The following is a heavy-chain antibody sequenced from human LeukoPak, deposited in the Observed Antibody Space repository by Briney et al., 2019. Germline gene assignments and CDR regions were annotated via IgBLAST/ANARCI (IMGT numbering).Heavy chain of an antibody. D-gene: IGHD5-18*01. CDR3: ARHGPDTAMVGDFDY. Sequence: SETLSLTCTVSGGSISGYFWSWIRQPAGKGLEWIGHIYTSGSTNYNPSLKSRVTISVDTSKNQFSLKLSSVTAADTAVYYCARHGPDTAMVGDFDYWGQGTLVTVSS. V-gene: IGHV4-4*07. J-gene: IGHJ4*02. CDR2: IYTSGST. CDR1: GGSISGYF.